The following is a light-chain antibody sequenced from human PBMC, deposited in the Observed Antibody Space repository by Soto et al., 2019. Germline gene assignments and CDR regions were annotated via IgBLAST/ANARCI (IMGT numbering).Light chain of an antibody. CDR3: QQYGNSPLT. CDR1: QSVSSSF. Sequence: EIGLTQSPGTLSLSPGERATLSCRASQSVSSSFLAWYQQKPGQAPRLLIYGASSRATGIPDRFSGSGSGTDFTLTISRLEPEDVAVYYCQQYGNSPLTFGGGTKVEIK. CDR2: GAS. V-gene: IGKV3-20*01. J-gene: IGKJ4*01.